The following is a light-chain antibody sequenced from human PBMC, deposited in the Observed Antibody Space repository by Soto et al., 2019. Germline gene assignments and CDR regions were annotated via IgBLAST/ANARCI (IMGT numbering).Light chain of an antibody. Sequence: QCALTQPASVYGSPGQSITISCTGTSSDVGGYNYVSWYQQHPGKAPKLMIYEVSNRPSGVSNRFSGSKSGNTASLTISGLQAEDEADYYCSSYTTTNTYVFGTGTKLTVL. CDR3: SSYTTTNTYV. J-gene: IGLJ1*01. CDR1: SSDVGGYNY. V-gene: IGLV2-14*01. CDR2: EVS.